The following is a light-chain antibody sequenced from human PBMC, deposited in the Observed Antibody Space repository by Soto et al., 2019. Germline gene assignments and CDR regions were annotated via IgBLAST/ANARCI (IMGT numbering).Light chain of an antibody. CDR3: QDYGTSAPWT. CDR1: QNIRGNE. J-gene: IGKJ1*01. Sequence: EVVLTQSPGTLSLSPGERATLSCRASQNIRGNELAWYQQKPGQAPRLLIYRGSSRATGIPDRFSGRGSGTDLTLPISRLEPDDFAVYYCQDYGTSAPWTFGQGTKVEIK. V-gene: IGKV3-20*01. CDR2: RGS.